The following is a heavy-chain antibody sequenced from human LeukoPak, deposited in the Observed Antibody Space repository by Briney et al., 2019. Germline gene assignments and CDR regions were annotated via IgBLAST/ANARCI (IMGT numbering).Heavy chain of an antibody. CDR3: AKSRDGSLDY. CDR1: GFTFSTDG. CDR2: ISYDGNNK. V-gene: IGHV3-30*18. J-gene: IGHJ4*02. D-gene: IGHD5-24*01. Sequence: GGSLRLSCAASGFTFSTDGIHWVRQAPGKGLEWVALISYDGNNKYYADSVKGRFTISRDNSKNTLYLQMNSLRPEDTAVYYCAKSRDGSLDYWGQGTLVTVSS.